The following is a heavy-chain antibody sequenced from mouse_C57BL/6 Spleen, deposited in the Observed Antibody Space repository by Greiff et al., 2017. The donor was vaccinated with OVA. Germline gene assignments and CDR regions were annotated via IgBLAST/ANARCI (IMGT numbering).Heavy chain of an antibody. CDR3: TSPITTRGYFDV. V-gene: IGHV1-5*01. D-gene: IGHD1-1*01. J-gene: IGHJ1*03. CDR1: GYTFTSYW. CDR2: IYPGNSDT. Sequence: EVQLQQSGTVLARPGASVKMSCKPSGYTFTSYWMHWVKQRPGQGLEWIGAIYPGNSDTSYNQKFKGKAKLTAVTSASTAYMELSSLTNEDSAVYYCTSPITTRGYFDVWGTGTTVTVSS.